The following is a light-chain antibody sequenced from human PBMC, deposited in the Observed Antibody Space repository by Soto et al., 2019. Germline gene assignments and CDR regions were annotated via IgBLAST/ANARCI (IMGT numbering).Light chain of an antibody. J-gene: IGLJ1*01. V-gene: IGLV2-8*01. Sequence: QAVLTQPPSASGSPGRSVTISCTGTSSDIGGYNYVSWYQQHPGKAPKLMIYEVNKRPSGVPDRFSGSKSGDTASLTVSGLQAEDEADYYCSSYTSTRTYVFGTGTKLTVL. CDR2: EVN. CDR3: SSYTSTRTYV. CDR1: SSDIGGYNY.